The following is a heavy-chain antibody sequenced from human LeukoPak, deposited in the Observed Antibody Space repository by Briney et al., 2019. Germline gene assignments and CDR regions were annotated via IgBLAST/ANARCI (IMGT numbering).Heavy chain of an antibody. CDR2: ISGSGGST. D-gene: IGHD3-9*01. V-gene: IGHV3-23*01. CDR1: GFTFSSYG. Sequence: GGSLRLSCAASGFTFSSYGMSWVRQAPGKGLEWVSAISGSGGSTYYADSVKGRFTISRDNSKNTLYLQMNSLRAEDTAVYYCAKTSYDILTGYPWGQGTLVTVSS. J-gene: IGHJ4*02. CDR3: AKTSYDILTGYP.